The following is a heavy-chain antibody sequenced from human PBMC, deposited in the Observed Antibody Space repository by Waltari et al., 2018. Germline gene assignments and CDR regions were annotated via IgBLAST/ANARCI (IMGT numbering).Heavy chain of an antibody. CDR2: VYSAGNT. CDR1: GLSVNSNY. V-gene: IGHV3-53*02. Sequence: EVLLVETGGDLIQPGGSLRLSCVLSGLSVNSNYMAWVRQAPGKALEWVSIVYSAGNTYYSDSVTGRFIISRDTSKNTLHLQMNSLRVDDTGVYFCARVLRDDIGGFYGIAAFDLWGPGTKVIVS. J-gene: IGHJ3*01. CDR3: ARVLRDDIGGFYGIAAFDL. D-gene: IGHD3-22*01.